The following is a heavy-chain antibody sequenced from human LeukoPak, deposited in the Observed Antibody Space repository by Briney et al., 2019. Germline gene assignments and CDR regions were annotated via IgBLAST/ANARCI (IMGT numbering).Heavy chain of an antibody. Sequence: GGSLRLSCAASGFTFSSHWMNWVRQAPGKGREWVANIKQDASEKNYVDSVKGRFIISRDNAKNSLYLQINSLRAEDTAIYYCARDGPSYGRNCVLDHWGQGTLVTVSS. CDR2: IKQDASEK. V-gene: IGHV3-7*01. CDR1: GFTFSSHW. J-gene: IGHJ4*02. CDR3: ARDGPSYGRNCVLDH. D-gene: IGHD4-23*01.